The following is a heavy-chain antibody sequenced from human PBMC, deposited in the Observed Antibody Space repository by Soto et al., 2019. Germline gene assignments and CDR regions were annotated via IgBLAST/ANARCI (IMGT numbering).Heavy chain of an antibody. Sequence: GGSLSLSCAASGFTFSSYAMSWVRQAPGKGLEWVSAISGSGGSTYYADSVKGWFTISRDNSKNTLYLQMNSLRAEDTAVYYCAKPPKKYYALWGQGTLVTVSS. V-gene: IGHV3-23*01. CDR2: ISGSGGST. CDR1: GFTFSSYA. D-gene: IGHD3-3*01. CDR3: AKPPKKYYAL. J-gene: IGHJ4*02.